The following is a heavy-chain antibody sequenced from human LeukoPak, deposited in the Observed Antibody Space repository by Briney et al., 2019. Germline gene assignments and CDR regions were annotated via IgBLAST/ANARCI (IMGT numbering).Heavy chain of an antibody. V-gene: IGHV5-51*01. CDR3: ARAKYYYDSSGYFHAFDI. CDR1: GYSFTSYW. CDR2: IYPGDSDT. D-gene: IGHD3-22*01. Sequence: GESLKISCKGSGYSFTSYWIGWVRQMPGKGLEWMGIIYPGDSDTRYSPSFQGQVTISADKSISTAYLQWSSLKASDTAMYYCARAKYYYDSSGYFHAFDIWGQGTMVTVSS. J-gene: IGHJ3*02.